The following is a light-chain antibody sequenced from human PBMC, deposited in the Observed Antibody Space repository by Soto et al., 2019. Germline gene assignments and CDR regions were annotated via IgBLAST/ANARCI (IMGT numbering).Light chain of an antibody. J-gene: IGKJ1*01. Sequence: DIQMTQSPSTLSASVGDRVTITCRASQSISSWLAWYQQKPGKAPKLLIYDASSLEGGVPSRFSGSGSGTEFTLTISSLQPDDFATYYCQQYNSYSWKFGQGTKWISN. CDR1: QSISSW. CDR3: QQYNSYSWK. CDR2: DAS. V-gene: IGKV1-5*01.